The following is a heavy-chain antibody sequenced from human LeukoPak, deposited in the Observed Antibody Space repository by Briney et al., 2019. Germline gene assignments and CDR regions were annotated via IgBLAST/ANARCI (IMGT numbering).Heavy chain of an antibody. CDR1: GGSISSSTYY. D-gene: IGHD2-2*02. J-gene: IGHJ4*02. CDR3: ASSPGGYCSSASCYTGGCFDY. Sequence: KPSETLSLTCTVSGGSISSSTYYWVWIRQPPGKGLEWIGSIYYSGSTYYNPSLKSRVTISVDTSKNQFSLKLSSVTATDRAVYYCASSPGGYCSSASCYTGGCFDYWGQGSLVTVSS. CDR2: IYYSGST. V-gene: IGHV4-39*01.